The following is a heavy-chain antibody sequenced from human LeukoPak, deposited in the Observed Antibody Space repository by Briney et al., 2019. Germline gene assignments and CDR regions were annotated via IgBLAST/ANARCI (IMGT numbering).Heavy chain of an antibody. CDR3: ARDQGYFDWSTNY. V-gene: IGHV3-21*01. CDR2: ISSSSSYI. CDR1: GFTFSSYS. Sequence: GGSLRLSCAASGFTFSSYSMNWVRQAPGKGLEWVSSISSSSSYIYYADSVKGRFTISRDNAKNSLYLQMNSLRAEDTAVYYCARDQGYFDWSTNYWGQGTLVTVSS. J-gene: IGHJ4*02. D-gene: IGHD3-9*01.